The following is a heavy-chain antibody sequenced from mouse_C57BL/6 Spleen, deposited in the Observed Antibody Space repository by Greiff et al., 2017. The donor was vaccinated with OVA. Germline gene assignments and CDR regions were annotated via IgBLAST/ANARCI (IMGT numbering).Heavy chain of an antibody. Sequence: QVQLQQSGAELVMPGASVKLSCKASGYTFTSYWMPWVKQRPGQGLEWIGEIDPSASYTNYNQKFKGKSTLTVDKSSSTAYMQLSSLTSEDSAVYYCARTSGSRPPYFDYWGQGTTLTVSS. CDR3: ARTSGSRPPYFDY. D-gene: IGHD1-1*01. V-gene: IGHV1-69*01. CDR2: IDPSASYT. J-gene: IGHJ2*01. CDR1: GYTFTSYW.